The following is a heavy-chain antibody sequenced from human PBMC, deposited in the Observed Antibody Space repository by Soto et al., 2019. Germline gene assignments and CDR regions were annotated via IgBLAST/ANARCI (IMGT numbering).Heavy chain of an antibody. CDR2: ISSSSSTI. CDR3: ARFDFWIGYFPKGQARYYYYYYMDV. Sequence: HPGGSLRLSCAASGFTFSSYSMNWVRQAPGKGLEWVSYISSSSSTIYYADSVKGRFTISRDNAKNSLYLQMTSLRAEDTAVYYCARFDFWIGYFPKGQARYYYYYYMDVWGKGTTVTVAS. CDR1: GFTFSSYS. V-gene: IGHV3-48*01. D-gene: IGHD3-3*01. J-gene: IGHJ6*03.